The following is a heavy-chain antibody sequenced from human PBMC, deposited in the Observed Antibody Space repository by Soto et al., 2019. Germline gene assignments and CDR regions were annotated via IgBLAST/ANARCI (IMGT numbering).Heavy chain of an antibody. J-gene: IGHJ4*02. Sequence: PSETLSLTCTVSGGSISSYYWSWIRQPPGKGLEWIGYIYYSGSTNYNPSLKSRVTISVDTSKNQFSLKLSSVTAADTAVYYCASLVYDSSGYYYYWGQGTLVTVSS. CDR2: IYYSGST. CDR1: GGSISSYY. D-gene: IGHD3-22*01. V-gene: IGHV4-59*08. CDR3: ASLVYDSSGYYYY.